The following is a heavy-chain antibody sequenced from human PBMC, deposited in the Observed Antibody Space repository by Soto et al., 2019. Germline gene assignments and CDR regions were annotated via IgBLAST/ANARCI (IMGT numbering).Heavy chain of an antibody. Sequence: GASVKVSCKASGYTFTSYGISWVRQAPGQGLEWMGWISAYNGNTNYAQKLQGRVTMTTDTSTSTAYMELRSLRAEDTAVYYCARVQFSGTYTDAFDIWGPGTMVTVSS. J-gene: IGHJ3*02. CDR1: GYTFTSYG. V-gene: IGHV1-18*01. CDR3: ARVQFSGTYTDAFDI. CDR2: ISAYNGNT. D-gene: IGHD1-26*01.